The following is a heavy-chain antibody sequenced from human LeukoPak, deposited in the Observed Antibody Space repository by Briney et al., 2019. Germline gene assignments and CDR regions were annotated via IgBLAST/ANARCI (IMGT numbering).Heavy chain of an antibody. J-gene: IGHJ4*02. D-gene: IGHD6-19*01. Sequence: SETLSLTCTVSGGSISSGDYYWSWIRQPPGKGLEWIGYIYYSGSTNYNPSLKSRVTISVDTSKNQFSLKLSSVTAADTAVYYCARGSGWYESDYWGQGTLVTVSS. CDR2: IYYSGST. CDR1: GGSISSGDYY. V-gene: IGHV4-61*08. CDR3: ARGSGWYESDY.